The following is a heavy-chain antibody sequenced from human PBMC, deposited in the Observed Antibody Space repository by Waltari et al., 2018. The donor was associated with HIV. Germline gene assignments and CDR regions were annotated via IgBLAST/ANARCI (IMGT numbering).Heavy chain of an antibody. CDR2: ISPSRIT. J-gene: IGHJ5*01. CDR3: ASRGAPTPVTTDS. D-gene: IGHD4-17*01. V-gene: IGHV4-34*01. CDR1: AGSFSGYY. Sequence: QMQLQQWGAGPLKPSETLSLTCAVQAGSFSGYYWSWLRQPPGNGLGWIGEISPSRITKDKPSLKSRVTISVDTSKNQFSLRLKSVTAADTAVFYCASRGAPTPVTTDSWGQGTLVIVSS.